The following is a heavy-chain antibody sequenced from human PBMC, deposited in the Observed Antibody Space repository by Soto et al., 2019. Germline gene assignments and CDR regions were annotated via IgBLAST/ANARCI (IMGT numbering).Heavy chain of an antibody. CDR2: TRYDGSNK. Sequence: AGGSLRLSCPASGFTFSSYCMHWVRQAPGKGLEWVAVTRYDGSNKYYADSVKGRFTISRDNSKNTLYLQMNSLRAEDTAVYYCARARSYGSGSPTQHWGQGTLVTVSS. CDR3: ARARSYGSGSPTQH. CDR1: GFTFSSYC. J-gene: IGHJ1*01. V-gene: IGHV3-33*01. D-gene: IGHD3-10*01.